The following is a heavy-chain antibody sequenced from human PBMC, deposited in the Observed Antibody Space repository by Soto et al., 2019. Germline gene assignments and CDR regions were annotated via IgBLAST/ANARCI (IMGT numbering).Heavy chain of an antibody. Sequence: EVQLVESGGGLVQPGRSLRLSCAASGFTFDDYAMHWVRQAPGKGLEWVSGISWNSGSIGYADSVKGRFTISRDNAKNSLYLQMNSLRAEDTALYYCAKVAGTYYFDYWGQGTLVTVSS. J-gene: IGHJ4*02. D-gene: IGHD6-13*01. CDR2: ISWNSGSI. CDR1: GFTFDDYA. V-gene: IGHV3-9*01. CDR3: AKVAGTYYFDY.